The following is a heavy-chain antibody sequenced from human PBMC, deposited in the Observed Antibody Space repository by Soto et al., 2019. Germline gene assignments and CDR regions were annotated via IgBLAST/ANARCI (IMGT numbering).Heavy chain of an antibody. Sequence: SETLSLTCTVSGGSISSYYWSWIRQPPGKGLEWIGYIYYSGSTNYNPSLKSRVTISVDTSKNQFSLKLSSVTAADTAVYYCARGYYDSRGVRLFQHWGQGTLVTVSS. CDR3: ARGYYDSRGVRLFQH. CDR2: IYYSGST. CDR1: GGSISSYY. J-gene: IGHJ1*01. D-gene: IGHD3-22*01. V-gene: IGHV4-59*01.